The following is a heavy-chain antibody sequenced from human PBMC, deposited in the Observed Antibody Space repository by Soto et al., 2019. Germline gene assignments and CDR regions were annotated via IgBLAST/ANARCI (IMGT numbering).Heavy chain of an antibody. CDR1: GYTFTSYG. CDR2: ISAYNGNT. D-gene: IGHD3-3*01. J-gene: IGHJ6*03. V-gene: IGHV1-18*01. CDR3: ARGHYDFWSGYRPSDYYMDV. Sequence: ASVKVSCKASGYTFTSYGISWVRQAPGQGLEWMGWISAYNGNTNYAQKLQGRVTMTTDTSTSTAYMELRSLRSDDTAVYYCARGHYDFWSGYRPSDYYMDVWGKGTTVTVSS.